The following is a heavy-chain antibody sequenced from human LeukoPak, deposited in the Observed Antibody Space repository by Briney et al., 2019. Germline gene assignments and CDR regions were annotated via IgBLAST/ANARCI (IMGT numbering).Heavy chain of an antibody. Sequence: PGGSLRLSCAASGFTFSTYGMHWVRQAPGKGLEWVAVTSYDGSNKYYADSVKGRFTISRDNSKNTLYLQMSSLRAEDTAVYYCAKAASGWYDDYWGQGTLVTVSP. D-gene: IGHD6-19*01. CDR2: TSYDGSNK. V-gene: IGHV3-30*18. J-gene: IGHJ4*02. CDR1: GFTFSTYG. CDR3: AKAASGWYDDY.